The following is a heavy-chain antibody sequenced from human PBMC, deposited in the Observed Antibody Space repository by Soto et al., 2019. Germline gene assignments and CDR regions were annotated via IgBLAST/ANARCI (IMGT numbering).Heavy chain of an antibody. Sequence: SETLSLTCTVSRASIYTYSWTWIRQPAGKGLQWIGHIYSSGSANYSPSLKSRVSMSVDSSKNQISLKLSSVTAADTAVYYCATIVGANDHWGQGTLVTVSS. CDR3: ATIVGANDH. J-gene: IGHJ4*02. V-gene: IGHV4-4*07. CDR1: RASIYTYS. CDR2: IYSSGSA. D-gene: IGHD1-26*01.